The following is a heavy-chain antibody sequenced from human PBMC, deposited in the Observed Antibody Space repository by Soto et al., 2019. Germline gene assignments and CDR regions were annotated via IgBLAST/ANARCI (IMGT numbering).Heavy chain of an antibody. CDR1: GGTFSSYA. J-gene: IGHJ6*02. CDR2: IIPIFGTA. Sequence: AASVKVSCKASGGTFSSYAISWVRQAPGQGLEWMGGIIPIFGTANYAQKFQGRVTITADESTSTAYMELSSLRSEDAAVYYCARAKSLYGDSPPEIYYYYGMDVWGQGTTVTVSS. D-gene: IGHD4-17*01. V-gene: IGHV1-69*13. CDR3: ARAKSLYGDSPPEIYYYYGMDV.